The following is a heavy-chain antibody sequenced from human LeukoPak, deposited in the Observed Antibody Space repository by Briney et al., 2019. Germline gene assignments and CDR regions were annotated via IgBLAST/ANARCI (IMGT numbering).Heavy chain of an antibody. Sequence: GGSLRLSCAASGFTFSIYGMHWVRQAPGKGLEWVAFIRYDGSNKYYADSVKGRFTISRDNSKNTLYLQMNSLRAEDTAVYYCAKSPVIGPRYFQHWGPGPLVPGSS. CDR3: AKSPVIGPRYFQH. CDR2: IRYDGSNK. D-gene: IGHD3-16*01. CDR1: GFTFSIYG. V-gene: IGHV3-30*02. J-gene: IGHJ1*01.